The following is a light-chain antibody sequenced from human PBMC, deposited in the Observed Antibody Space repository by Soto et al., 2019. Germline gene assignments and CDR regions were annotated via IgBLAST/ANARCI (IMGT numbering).Light chain of an antibody. CDR2: EVS. J-gene: IGLJ1*01. CDR3: SSYTTSSTYV. Sequence: SVLTQPASVSGSPGQSITISCTGTSSDVGGYNYVSWYQQHPGKAPKLMIYEVSYRPSGVSNRFSASKSGNTASLTISGLQAEDEADYYCSSYTTSSTYVFGTGTKLTVL. V-gene: IGLV2-14*01. CDR1: SSDVGGYNY.